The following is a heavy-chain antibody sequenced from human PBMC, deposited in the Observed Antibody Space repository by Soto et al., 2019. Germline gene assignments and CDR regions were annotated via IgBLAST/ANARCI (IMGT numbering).Heavy chain of an antibody. J-gene: IGHJ6*02. Sequence: SETLSLTCAVYGGSFSGYYWSWIRQPPGKGLEWIGEINHSGSTNYNPSLKSRVTISVDTSKNQFSLKLSSVTAADTAVYYCARGKDDFWSGYSRYYGMDVWGQGTTVTVSS. CDR3: ARGKDDFWSGYSRYYGMDV. CDR2: INHSGST. D-gene: IGHD3-3*01. CDR1: GGSFSGYY. V-gene: IGHV4-34*01.